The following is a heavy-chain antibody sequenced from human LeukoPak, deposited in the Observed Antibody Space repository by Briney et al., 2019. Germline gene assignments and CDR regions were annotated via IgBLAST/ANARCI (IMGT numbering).Heavy chain of an antibody. CDR2: IYYNGGT. CDR1: GGSISSNSYY. Sequence: SETLSLTCTVSGGSISSNSYYWGWLRQPPGKGLEWIGNIYYNGGTYNNPSLKSRVTISVDTSKNQFSLKLNSVTATDTAVYYCAREVAGTPWIDYWGQGTLVTVSS. D-gene: IGHD6-19*01. J-gene: IGHJ4*02. CDR3: AREVAGTPWIDY. V-gene: IGHV4-39*02.